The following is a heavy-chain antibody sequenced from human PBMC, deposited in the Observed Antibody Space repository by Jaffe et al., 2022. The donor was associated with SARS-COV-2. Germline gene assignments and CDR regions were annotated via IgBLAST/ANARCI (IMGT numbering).Heavy chain of an antibody. D-gene: IGHD2-21*02. CDR2: IWYDGSNK. CDR3: ARSYSTASNYYYGMDV. Sequence: QVQLVESGGGVVQPGRSLRLSCAASGFSFSSYGMNWVRQAPGKGLEWVAVIWYDGSNKYYADSVKGRFTISRDNSKTTLYLQMNSLRAEDTAVYYCARSYSTASNYYYGMDVWGQGTTVTVSS. V-gene: IGHV3-33*01. CDR1: GFSFSSYG. J-gene: IGHJ6*02.